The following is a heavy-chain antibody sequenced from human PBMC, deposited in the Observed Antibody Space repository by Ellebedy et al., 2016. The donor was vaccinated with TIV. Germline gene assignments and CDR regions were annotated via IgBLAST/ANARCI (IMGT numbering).Heavy chain of an antibody. J-gene: IGHJ4*02. CDR1: GFTFGNYW. CDR3: ARDKLQNAVAGSNFDY. D-gene: IGHD6-19*01. CDR2: MKQDGSEQ. V-gene: IGHV3-7*01. Sequence: GGSLRLXXVASGFTFGNYWMSWVRQAPGKGLEWVANMKQDGSEQYYVDSVKGRFTISRDNAKNSLFLQMNSLRAEDTAVYYCARDKLQNAVAGSNFDYWGQGALVTVSS.